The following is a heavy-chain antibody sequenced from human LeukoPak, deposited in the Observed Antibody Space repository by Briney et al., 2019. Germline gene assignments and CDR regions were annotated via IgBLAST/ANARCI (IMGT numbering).Heavy chain of an antibody. V-gene: IGHV4-38-2*02. Sequence: PSETLSLTCTVSGYSISSGYYWGWIRQPPGKGLEWIGSIYHSRSSLYNPSLTSRVTISVDTSKNHFSLKLRSTTAADTAMYYCARVYGSGVWDGYFDSWGQGTLVTVSS. CDR2: IYHSRSS. J-gene: IGHJ4*02. D-gene: IGHD3-10*01. CDR3: ARVYGSGVWDGYFDS. CDR1: GYSISSGYY.